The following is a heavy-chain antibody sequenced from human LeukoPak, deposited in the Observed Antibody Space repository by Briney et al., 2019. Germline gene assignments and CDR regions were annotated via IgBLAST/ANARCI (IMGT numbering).Heavy chain of an antibody. V-gene: IGHV3-15*01. J-gene: IGHJ6*02. Sequence: GGSLRLSCAASGFTFSNAWMSWVRQAPGKGLEWVGRIKSKTDGGTTDYAAPVKGRFTISRDDSKNTLYLQMNSLKTEDTAMYYCTTDPPSHYYYYGMDVWGQGTTVTVSS. CDR3: TTDPPSHYYYYGMDV. CDR1: GFTFSNAW. CDR2: IKSKTDGGTT.